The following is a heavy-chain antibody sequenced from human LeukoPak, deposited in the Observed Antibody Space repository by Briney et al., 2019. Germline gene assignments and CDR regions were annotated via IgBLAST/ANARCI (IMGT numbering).Heavy chain of an antibody. D-gene: IGHD6-13*01. V-gene: IGHV4-59*12. Sequence: SETLSLTCTVSGGSISSYYWSWIRQPPGKGLEWIGYIYYSGSTNYNPSLKSRVTISVDTSKNQFSLKLSSVTAADTAVYYCARLDYYSSSWYFDYWGQGTLVTVSS. CDR1: GGSISSYY. CDR3: ARLDYYSSSWYFDY. CDR2: IYYSGST. J-gene: IGHJ4*02.